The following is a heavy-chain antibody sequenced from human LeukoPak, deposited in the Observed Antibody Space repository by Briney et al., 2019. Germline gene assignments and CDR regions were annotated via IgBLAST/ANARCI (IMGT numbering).Heavy chain of an antibody. CDR3: AKADLSFPWVNFQH. CDR2: ISWNSGSI. Sequence: GGSLRLSCAASGFTFSSYGMHWVRQAPGKGLEWVSGISWNSGSIGYADSVKGRFTISRDNAKNSLYLQMNSLRAEDTALYYRAKADLSFPWVNFQHWGQGTLVTVSS. CDR1: GFTFSSYG. J-gene: IGHJ1*01. D-gene: IGHD1-26*01. V-gene: IGHV3-9*01.